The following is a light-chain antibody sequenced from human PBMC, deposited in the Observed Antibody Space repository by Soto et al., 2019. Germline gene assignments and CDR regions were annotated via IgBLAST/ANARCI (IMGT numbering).Light chain of an antibody. CDR1: YYISSW. CDR2: NAS. Sequence: DIPMTKSPFTLSASVGDRVTIPCRASYYISSWLAWFLQKPGKAPKLLIYNASTMPSGVPSRFSGSGSGTEFTLTISSLQPDDFAAYYCQHYNTYPWTFGHGTKVDIK. J-gene: IGKJ1*01. CDR3: QHYNTYPWT. V-gene: IGKV1-5*01.